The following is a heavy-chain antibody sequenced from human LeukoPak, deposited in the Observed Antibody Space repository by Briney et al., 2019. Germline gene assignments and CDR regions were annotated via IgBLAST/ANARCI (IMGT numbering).Heavy chain of an antibody. CDR3: ARDGDDYGDLSFDY. J-gene: IGHJ4*02. V-gene: IGHV4-61*02. D-gene: IGHD4-17*01. CDR1: GGSISSGSYY. Sequence: SQTLSLTCTVSGGSISSGSYYWSWIRQPAGKGLEWIGRIYTSGSTNYNPSLKSQVTISVDTSKNQFSLKLSSVTAADTAVYYCARDGDDYGDLSFDYWGQGTLVTVSS. CDR2: IYTSGST.